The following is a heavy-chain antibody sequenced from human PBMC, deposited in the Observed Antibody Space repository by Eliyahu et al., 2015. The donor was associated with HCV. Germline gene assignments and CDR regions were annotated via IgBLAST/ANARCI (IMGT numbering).Heavy chain of an antibody. Sequence: QVHLVQSGAEVKKPGASVKVSCKASGYTFTDNSIHWVRQAPGQGPEWMGWITPNSGGTNYAQKFQGRVTMTRDTSISTAYMELSSLRSDDTAVYYCARSLGSCSGGTCEWGQGTLVTVSS. CDR3: ARSLGSCSGGTCE. CDR1: GYTFTDNS. CDR2: ITPNSGGT. V-gene: IGHV1-2*02. D-gene: IGHD2-15*01. J-gene: IGHJ1*01.